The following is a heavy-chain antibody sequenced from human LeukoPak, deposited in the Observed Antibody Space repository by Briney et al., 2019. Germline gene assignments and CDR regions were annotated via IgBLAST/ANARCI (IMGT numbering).Heavy chain of an antibody. CDR1: GYTFTGYY. J-gene: IGHJ4*02. V-gene: IGHV1-2*06. CDR2: INPNSGGT. Sequence: ASVKVSCKASGYTFTGYYMHWVRQAPGQGLEWMGRINPNSGGTSYAQKFQGRVTMTRDTSISTAYMELSRLRSDDTAVYYCASNTYCSSTSCSAGDFDYWGQGTLVTVSS. D-gene: IGHD2-2*01. CDR3: ASNTYCSSTSCSAGDFDY.